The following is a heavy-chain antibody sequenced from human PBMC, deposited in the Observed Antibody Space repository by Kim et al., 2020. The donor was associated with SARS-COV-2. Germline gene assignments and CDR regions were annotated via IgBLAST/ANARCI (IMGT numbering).Heavy chain of an antibody. D-gene: IGHD1-1*01. V-gene: IGHV1-18*01. J-gene: IGHJ6*02. CDR1: GYTFTSYG. Sequence: ASVKVSCKASGYTFTSYGISWVRQAPGQGLEWMGWISAYNGNTNYAQKLQGRVTMTTDTSTSTAYMELRSLRSDDTAVYYCARDGSGVTTGTTVLSDYYYYYGMDVWGQGTTVTVSS. CDR2: ISAYNGNT. CDR3: ARDGSGVTTGTTVLSDYYYYYGMDV.